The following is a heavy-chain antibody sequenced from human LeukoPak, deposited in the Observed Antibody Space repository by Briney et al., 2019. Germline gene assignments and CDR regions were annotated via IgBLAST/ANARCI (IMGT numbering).Heavy chain of an antibody. Sequence: SETLSRNWAGYGGSFRGFYWGWVRQSPGEGPEWNGEINDSGSTNYNPSLKSRVTISVDTSKNQFSLSLSSVTAADTAVYYCARRVRSGDGWVFDSWGQGTLVTVSS. CDR1: GGSFRGFY. CDR3: ARRVRSGDGWVFDS. J-gene: IGHJ4*02. D-gene: IGHD5-24*01. V-gene: IGHV4-34*01. CDR2: INDSGST.